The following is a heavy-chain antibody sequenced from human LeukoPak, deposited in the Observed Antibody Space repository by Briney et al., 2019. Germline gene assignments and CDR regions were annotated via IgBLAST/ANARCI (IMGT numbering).Heavy chain of an antibody. CDR3: AKVGVTGTTGWFDF. D-gene: IGHD1-1*01. CDR1: GFTFSKYG. Sequence: PGWSLRLSCAASGFTFSKYGMSWVRQAPGKGLEWVSGISGSGDTTCNADSVKGRFTISRDNSKNTLYLQMNRLRAEDAAVYYCAKVGVTGTTGWFDFWGQGTLVTVSS. J-gene: IGHJ5*01. V-gene: IGHV3-23*01. CDR2: ISGSGDTT.